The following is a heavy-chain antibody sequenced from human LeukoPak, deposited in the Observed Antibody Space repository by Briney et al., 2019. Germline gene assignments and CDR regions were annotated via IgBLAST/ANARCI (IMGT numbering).Heavy chain of an antibody. J-gene: IGHJ4*02. CDR2: IIPILGIA. CDR1: GGTFSSYA. CDR3: ARDLTYYYGSGSYYGPQTGASDFDY. D-gene: IGHD3-10*01. V-gene: IGHV1-69*04. Sequence: SVKVSCKASGGTFSSYAISWVRQAPGQGLEWMGRIIPILGIANYAQKFQGRVTITADKSTSTAYMELSSLRSEDTAVYYCARDLTYYYGSGSYYGPQTGASDFDYWGQGTLVTVSS.